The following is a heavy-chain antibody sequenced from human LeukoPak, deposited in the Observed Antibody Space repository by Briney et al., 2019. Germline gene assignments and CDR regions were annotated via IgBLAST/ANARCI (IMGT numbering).Heavy chain of an antibody. Sequence: GGSLRLSCAASGFTFSSYWMYWVRQAPGKGLVWVSRINSDGSSTSYADSVKGRFTISRDNAKNTLYLEMNSLRAEDTAVYYCAKTGIASSWYDASDWGQGTLATVSS. V-gene: IGHV3-74*01. CDR3: AKTGIASSWYDASD. D-gene: IGHD6-13*01. CDR2: INSDGSST. CDR1: GFTFSSYW. J-gene: IGHJ4*02.